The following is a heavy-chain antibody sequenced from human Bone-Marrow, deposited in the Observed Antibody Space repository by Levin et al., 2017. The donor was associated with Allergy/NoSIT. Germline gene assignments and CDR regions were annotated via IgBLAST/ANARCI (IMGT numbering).Heavy chain of an antibody. CDR2: IYHSGRT. J-gene: IGHJ4*02. D-gene: IGHD2/OR15-2a*01. Sequence: SQTLSLTCTVSGASVSIGNYYWTFIRQPPGERLEWIANIYHSGRTDYNPSLKSRVTISVDRSKNQFSLNLSSVTAADTAVYYCAGQIGYFDYWGQGTLVTVSS. V-gene: IGHV4-61*01. CDR3: AGQIGYFDY. CDR1: GASVSIGNYY.